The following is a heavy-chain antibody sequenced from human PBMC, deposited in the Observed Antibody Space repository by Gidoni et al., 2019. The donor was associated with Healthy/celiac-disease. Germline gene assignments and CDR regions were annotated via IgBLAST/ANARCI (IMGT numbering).Heavy chain of an antibody. CDR1: GSHFDDYG. J-gene: IGHJ4*02. Sequence: EVQLVESGGGVVRPGGSLRLSCAASGSHFDDYGMSWVRDAPGKGLEWVSGINWNGGSTGYADSVKGRFTISRDNAKNSLYLQMNSLRAEDTALYYCASAIGTTGTPALVYWGQGTLVTVSS. V-gene: IGHV3-20*04. CDR2: INWNGGST. CDR3: ASAIGTTGTPALVY. D-gene: IGHD1-1*01.